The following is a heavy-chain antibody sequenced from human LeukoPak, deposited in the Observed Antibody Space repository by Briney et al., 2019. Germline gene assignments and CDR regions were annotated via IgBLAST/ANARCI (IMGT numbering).Heavy chain of an antibody. V-gene: IGHV1-8*01. CDR1: GYTFTTYD. J-gene: IGHJ4*02. D-gene: IGHD3-3*01. CDR2: MNPNSGNT. Sequence: ASVKVSCKASGYTFTTYDINWVRQATGQGLEWMGWMNPNSGNTGYAQKFQGRVTMARNTSISTAYMELSSLRSEDTAVYYCTRGLWRKVDYWGQGTLVTVSS. CDR3: TRGLWRKVDY.